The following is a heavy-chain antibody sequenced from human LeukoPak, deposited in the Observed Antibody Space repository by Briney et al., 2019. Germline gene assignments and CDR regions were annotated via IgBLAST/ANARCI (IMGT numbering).Heavy chain of an antibody. CDR1: GFTFSKYW. CDR3: ARDREEMVRAPYAFGI. J-gene: IGHJ3*02. D-gene: IGHD3-10*01. Sequence: SLRLSCXASGFTFSKYWMTWVRQAPGKGLEWVANIKQDESEKYYADSVKGRFSVSRDNGKSSLYLQMNSLRAEDTAVYYCARDREEMVRAPYAFGIWGQGTMVTVSS. V-gene: IGHV3-7*01. CDR2: IKQDESEK.